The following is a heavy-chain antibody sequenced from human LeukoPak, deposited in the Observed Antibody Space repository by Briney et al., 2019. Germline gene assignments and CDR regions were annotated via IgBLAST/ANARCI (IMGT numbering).Heavy chain of an antibody. CDR3: ARFFLRGGLVDY. Sequence: AGGSLRLSCAASGFTFSSYWMSWVRQAPGKGLEGVANIKQDGSEKYSVDSVKGRFTISRDNAKNSLYLQMNSPRAEDTAVYYCARFFLRGGLVDYWGQGTLVTVSS. CDR1: GFTFSSYW. J-gene: IGHJ4*02. V-gene: IGHV3-7*01. D-gene: IGHD3-10*01. CDR2: IKQDGSEK.